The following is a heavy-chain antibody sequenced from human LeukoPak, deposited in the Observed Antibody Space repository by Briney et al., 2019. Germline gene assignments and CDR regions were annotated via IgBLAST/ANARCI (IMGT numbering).Heavy chain of an antibody. Sequence: ASVKVSCKASGYTFTGYYMHWVRQAPGQGLEWMGWINPNSGGTNYAQKFQGRVTMTRDTSISTAYMELSRLRSDDTAVYYCARDAKSSTSTNYYFDYWGQGTLVTVSS. D-gene: IGHD6-6*01. CDR2: INPNSGGT. CDR3: ARDAKSSTSTNYYFDY. CDR1: GYTFTGYY. J-gene: IGHJ4*02. V-gene: IGHV1-2*02.